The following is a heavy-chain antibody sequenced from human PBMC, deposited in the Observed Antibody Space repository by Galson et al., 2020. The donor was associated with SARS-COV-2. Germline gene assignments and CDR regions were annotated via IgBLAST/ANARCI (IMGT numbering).Heavy chain of an antibody. V-gene: IGHV3-30*18. J-gene: IGHJ3*01. D-gene: IGHD1-1*01. CDR1: GFSFSNYG. Sequence: GGSLRLSCAASGFSFSNYGMQWVRQAPGKGLEWVAGISFDGSNKYYADSVKGRFTISRDNPKNTMYLQMNSLRPEDTAVYYCAKDRSIRNTVPDAFNVWGQGTMVTVSS. CDR3: AKDRSIRNTVPDAFNV. CDR2: ISFDGSNK.